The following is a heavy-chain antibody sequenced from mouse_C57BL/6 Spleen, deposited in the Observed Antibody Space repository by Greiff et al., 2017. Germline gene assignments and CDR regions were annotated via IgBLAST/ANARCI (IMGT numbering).Heavy chain of an antibody. V-gene: IGHV1-47*01. CDR1: GYTFTTYP. D-gene: IGHD1-1*01. Sequence: VKLQESGAELVKPGASVKMSCKASGYTFTTYPIEWMKQNHGKSLEWIGNFHPYNDDTKYNEKFKGKATLTVEKSSSTVYLELSRLTSDDSAVYYCARGGYYGSSSYGYFDVWGTGTTVTVSS. CDR3: ARGGYYGSSSYGYFDV. CDR2: FHPYNDDT. J-gene: IGHJ1*03.